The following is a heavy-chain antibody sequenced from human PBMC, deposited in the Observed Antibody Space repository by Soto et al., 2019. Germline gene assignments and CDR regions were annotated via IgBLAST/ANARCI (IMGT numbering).Heavy chain of an antibody. V-gene: IGHV4-4*02. CDR3: ARYNAVSGTYYFDY. CDR2: IYLSGSA. Sequence: SETLSLTCTVSGDSVSSRFWWSWVRQSPGKGLEWIGEIYLSGSANYNPSLKSRVTMSVDNYKNQFSLKLNSVTAADTAVYYCARYNAVSGTYYFDYWGQGTLVTVSS. CDR1: GDSVSSRFW. J-gene: IGHJ4*02. D-gene: IGHD6-13*01.